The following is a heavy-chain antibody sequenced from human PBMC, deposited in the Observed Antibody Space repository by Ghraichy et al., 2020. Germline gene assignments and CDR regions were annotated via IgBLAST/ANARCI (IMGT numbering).Heavy chain of an antibody. J-gene: IGHJ4*02. CDR1: GFTFSSYS. CDR2: ISSSSSTI. Sequence: GGSLRLSCAASGFTFSSYSMNWVRQAPGKGLEWVSYISSSSSTIYYADSVKGRFTISRDNAKNSLYLQMNSLRAEDTAVYYCARELSRDTAMVDRDYWGQGTLVTVSS. CDR3: ARELSRDTAMVDRDY. D-gene: IGHD5-18*01. V-gene: IGHV3-48*01.